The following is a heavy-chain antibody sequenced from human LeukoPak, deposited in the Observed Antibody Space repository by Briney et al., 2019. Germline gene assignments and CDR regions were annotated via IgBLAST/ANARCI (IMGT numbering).Heavy chain of an antibody. D-gene: IGHD3-10*01. V-gene: IGHV4-59*01. CDR1: GGSISSYY. Sequence: SETLSLTCTVSGGSISSYYWSWIRQPPGKGLEWIGYIYYSGSTNYNPSLKSRVTISVDTSKNQFSLKLSSVTAADTAVYYCARGRYYYGSGSSVQNYYYYYGMDVWGPGTTVTVSS. CDR2: IYYSGST. J-gene: IGHJ6*02. CDR3: ARGRYYYGSGSSVQNYYYYYGMDV.